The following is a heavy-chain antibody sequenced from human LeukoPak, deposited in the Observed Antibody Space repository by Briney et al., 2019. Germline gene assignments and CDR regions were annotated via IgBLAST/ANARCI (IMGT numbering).Heavy chain of an antibody. Sequence: SETLSLTCAVYGGSFSGYYWSWIRQPPGKGLEWIGYIYYSGSTNYNPSLKSRVTISVDTSKNQFSLKLSSVTAADTAVYYCARLNYDFWSGYYPGYFDYWGQGTLVTVSS. J-gene: IGHJ4*02. CDR2: IYYSGST. D-gene: IGHD3-3*01. CDR3: ARLNYDFWSGYYPGYFDY. CDR1: GGSFSGYY. V-gene: IGHV4-59*01.